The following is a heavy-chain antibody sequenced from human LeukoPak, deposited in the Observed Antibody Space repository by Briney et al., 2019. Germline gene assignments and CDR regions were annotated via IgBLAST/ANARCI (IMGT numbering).Heavy chain of an antibody. CDR2: IYSGGST. J-gene: IGHJ3*02. D-gene: IGHD6-6*01. CDR1: GFTVSSNY. V-gene: IGHV3-66*01. Sequence: GGSLRLSCAASGFTVSSNYMSWVRQAPGKGPEWVSVIYSGGSTYYADSVKGRFTISRDDSKNTLYLQMNSLRAEDTAVYYCARRKSSSHAFDIWGQGTMVTVSS. CDR3: ARRKSSSHAFDI.